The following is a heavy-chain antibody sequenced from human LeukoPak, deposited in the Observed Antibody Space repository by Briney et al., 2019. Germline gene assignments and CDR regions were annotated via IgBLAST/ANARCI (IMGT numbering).Heavy chain of an antibody. CDR1: GGSISSYY. V-gene: IGHV4-59*01. CDR2: IYYSGST. D-gene: IGHD5-18*01. CDR3: ARRRGYSYFDY. J-gene: IGHJ4*02. Sequence: SETLSLTCTVSGGSISSYYWSWIRQPPGKGLGWIGYIYYSGSTNYNPSLKSRVTISVDTSKNQFSLKLSSVTAADTAVYYCARRRGYSYFDYWGQGTLVTVSS.